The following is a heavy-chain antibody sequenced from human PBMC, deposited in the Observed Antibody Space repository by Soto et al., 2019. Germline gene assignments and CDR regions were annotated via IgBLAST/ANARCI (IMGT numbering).Heavy chain of an antibody. CDR1: GFTFSSND. CDR2: ILRAGDT. D-gene: IGHD6-13*01. CDR3: ARGLAAAGKALDY. V-gene: IGHV3-13*01. J-gene: IGHJ4*02. Sequence: EVQLVESGGGLVQPGGSLRLSCAASGFTFSSNDMHWVRQATGEGLEWVSAILRAGDTYYPDSVKGRFTISRENAKNSLYLQMNSLRAEDTAVYYCARGLAAAGKALDYWGQGTLVTVSS.